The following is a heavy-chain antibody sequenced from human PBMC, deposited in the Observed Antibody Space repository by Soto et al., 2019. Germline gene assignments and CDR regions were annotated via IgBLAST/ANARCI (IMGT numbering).Heavy chain of an antibody. J-gene: IGHJ6*02. D-gene: IGHD3-22*01. CDR1: GYTFTSYG. Sequence: GASVKGSCKASGYTFTSYGISWLRRAPGQGREWMGWISAYNGNTNYAQKLQGRVTMNTDTSTSTAYMELRSLRSDDTAVYYCARDGLEGGGYLVYYYGMDVWGQGTTVTVS. V-gene: IGHV1-18*01. CDR2: ISAYNGNT. CDR3: ARDGLEGGGYLVYYYGMDV.